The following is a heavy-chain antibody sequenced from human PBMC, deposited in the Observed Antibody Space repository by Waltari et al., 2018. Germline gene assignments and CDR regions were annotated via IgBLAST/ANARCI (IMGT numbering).Heavy chain of an antibody. CDR3: AEASWGLVESLFY. J-gene: IGHJ4*02. D-gene: IGHD3-16*01. Sequence: EVQLLESGGGLVQPGGSLRLSCAASGFTFTSYAMNWVRQAPGKGCECVSSISCSGGISYYSDSVKGRFTISRDNSKNTLYLQMNSLRADYTAVYFCAEASWGLVESLFYWCQGTLVTVSS. CDR1: GFTFTSYA. CDR2: ISCSGGIS. V-gene: IGHV3-23*01.